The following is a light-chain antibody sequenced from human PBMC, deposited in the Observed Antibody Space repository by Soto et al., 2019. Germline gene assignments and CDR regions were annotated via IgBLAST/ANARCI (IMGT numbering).Light chain of an antibody. Sequence: EIEMTQSPATLSLSPGERATVSCRASQSVGNNLAWYQQKSGQAPRLLIYGAYTRAAGVPARFSGTGSGTEFTLTISSLQSEDFAVYYCQQYNNWPQTFGQGTKVEIK. CDR3: QQYNNWPQT. J-gene: IGKJ1*01. V-gene: IGKV3-15*01. CDR1: QSVGNN. CDR2: GAY.